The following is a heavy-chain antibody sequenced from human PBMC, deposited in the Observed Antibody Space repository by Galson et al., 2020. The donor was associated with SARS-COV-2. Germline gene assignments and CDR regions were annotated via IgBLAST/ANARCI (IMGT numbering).Heavy chain of an antibody. Sequence: SETLSLTCTVSGGSISSSSYYWGWIRQPPGKGLEWIGSIYYSGSTYYNPSLKSRVTISVDTSKNQFSLKLSSVTAADTAVYYCARQISDSSGYYSGGWLAHFDYWGQGTLVTVSS. CDR1: GGSISSSSYY. CDR3: ARQISDSSGYYSGGWLAHFDY. D-gene: IGHD3-22*01. V-gene: IGHV4-39*01. J-gene: IGHJ4*02. CDR2: IYYSGST.